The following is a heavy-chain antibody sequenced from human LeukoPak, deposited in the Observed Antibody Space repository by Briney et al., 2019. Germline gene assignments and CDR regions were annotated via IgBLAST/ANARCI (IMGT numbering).Heavy chain of an antibody. D-gene: IGHD4-17*01. CDR1: GGSISSYY. V-gene: IGHV4-59*01. J-gene: IGHJ4*02. CDR3: ARDLGYGDPFDY. CDR2: IFYSGST. Sequence: SETLSLTCTVSGGSISSYYWNGIRQPPGKGLEWIGYIFYSGSTNYNPSLKSQVTISVDTSKNQFSLKLSSVTAADTAVYYCARDLGYGDPFDYWGQGTLVTVSS.